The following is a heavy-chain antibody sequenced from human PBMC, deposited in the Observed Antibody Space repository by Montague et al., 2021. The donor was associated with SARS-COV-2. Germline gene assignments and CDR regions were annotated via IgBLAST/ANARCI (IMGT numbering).Heavy chain of an antibody. J-gene: IGHJ5*02. Sequence: SETLSLTCTVSGDFISRYYWTWIRQSPGRGLEWIGYIYKSEKTNYNPSLKSRVTISEDTSKNQFSLKLRSVTAADTAVYYCARNIGWYSHDRWGQGTLVTVSS. CDR1: GDFISRYY. D-gene: IGHD6-19*01. V-gene: IGHV4-59*08. CDR3: ARNIGWYSHDR. CDR2: IYKSEKT.